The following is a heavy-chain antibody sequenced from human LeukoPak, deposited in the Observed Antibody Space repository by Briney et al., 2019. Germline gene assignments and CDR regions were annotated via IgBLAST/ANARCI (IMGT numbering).Heavy chain of an antibody. Sequence: SETLSLTCTVSGGTISSYYWNWIRQPPGKGLEWIGYIHSSGSTKYNPSLKSRVTISVDTSKNQFSLKLSSVTAADTAVYYCARWYSSGWAFDYWGQGTLVTVSS. CDR1: GGTISSYY. J-gene: IGHJ4*02. CDR2: IHSSGST. D-gene: IGHD6-19*01. V-gene: IGHV4-59*08. CDR3: ARWYSSGWAFDY.